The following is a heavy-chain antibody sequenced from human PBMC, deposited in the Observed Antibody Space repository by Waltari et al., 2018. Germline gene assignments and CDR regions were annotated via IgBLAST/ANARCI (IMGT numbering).Heavy chain of an antibody. D-gene: IGHD6-13*01. CDR3: ARVSLIAAAGEGLVDY. J-gene: IGHJ4*02. CDR1: GGHFSGYY. Sequence: QVQLQQWGAGLLKPSATLSLTCAVYGGHFSGYYWSWIRQPPGKGLEWIGEINHSGSTNYNPSLKSRVTISVDTSKNQFSLKLSSVTAADTAVYYCARVSLIAAAGEGLVDYWGQGTLVTVSS. V-gene: IGHV4-34*01. CDR2: INHSGST.